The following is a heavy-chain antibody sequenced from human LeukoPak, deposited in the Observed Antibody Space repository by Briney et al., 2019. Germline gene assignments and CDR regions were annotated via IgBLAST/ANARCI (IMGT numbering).Heavy chain of an antibody. CDR1: GFTVSSNY. Sequence: GGSLRLSCAAPGFTVSSNYMSWVRQAPGKGLEWVSVIYSGGSTYYADSVKGRFTISRDNSKNTLYLQMNSLRAEDTAVYYCARDVSSSWYGAFDIWGQGTMVTVSS. CDR2: IYSGGST. J-gene: IGHJ3*02. CDR3: ARDVSSSWYGAFDI. D-gene: IGHD6-13*01. V-gene: IGHV3-66*01.